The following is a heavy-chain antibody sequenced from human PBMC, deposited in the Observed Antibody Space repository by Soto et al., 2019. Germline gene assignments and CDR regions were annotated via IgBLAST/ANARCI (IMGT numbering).Heavy chain of an antibody. CDR3: AKAEGYSSSSASRD. D-gene: IGHD6-6*01. Sequence: DVHLVESGGGLVQPGRSLRLSCAASGFTFDDYAMHWVRQAPGKGLEWVSGISWNSGSIGYADSVKGRFTISRDNAKNSLYLQMNSLRAEDTALYYCAKAEGYSSSSASRDWGQGTLVTVSS. J-gene: IGHJ4*02. V-gene: IGHV3-9*01. CDR2: ISWNSGSI. CDR1: GFTFDDYA.